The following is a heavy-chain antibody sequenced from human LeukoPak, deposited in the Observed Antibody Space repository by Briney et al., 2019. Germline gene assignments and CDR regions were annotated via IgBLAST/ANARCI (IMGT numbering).Heavy chain of an antibody. D-gene: IGHD2-15*01. Sequence: SETLSLTCSVSGYSISSGHNWGWIRQSTGKGLEWIGSIYHSGTTYYNPSLKSRVTISVDTSKNQFSLKLSSVTAADTAVYYCARKVVVAAMGIDYWGQGTLVTVSS. J-gene: IGHJ4*02. CDR3: ARKVVVAAMGIDY. CDR2: IYHSGTT. CDR1: GYSISSGHN. V-gene: IGHV4-38-2*02.